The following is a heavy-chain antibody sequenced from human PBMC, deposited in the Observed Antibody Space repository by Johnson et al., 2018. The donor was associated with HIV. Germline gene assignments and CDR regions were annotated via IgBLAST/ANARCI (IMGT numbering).Heavy chain of an antibody. D-gene: IGHD6-13*01. CDR3: ARSSSTAAPGRDAFDI. Sequence: QVQLVESGGGVVQPGRSLRLSCAASGFTFSSYGMHWVRQAPGKGLEWVALISYDGSNKYYADSVKGRFTISRDNSKGTLYLQMDGLRPEDTALYYCARSSSTAAPGRDAFDIWGQGTMVTVSS. V-gene: IGHV3-30*03. CDR1: GFTFSSYG. J-gene: IGHJ3*02. CDR2: ISYDGSNK.